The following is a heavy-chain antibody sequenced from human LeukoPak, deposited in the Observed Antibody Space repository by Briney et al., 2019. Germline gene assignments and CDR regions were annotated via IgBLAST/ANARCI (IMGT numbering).Heavy chain of an antibody. D-gene: IGHD3-3*01. CDR3: AKVPLYYDFWSGYLFVPFDY. Sequence: PGGSLRLSCAASGFTFSSYAMSWVRQAPGKGLEWVSAISGSGGSTYYADSVKGRFTISRDNSENTLYLQMNSLRAEDTAVYYCAKVPLYYDFWSGYLFVPFDYWGQGTLVTVSS. V-gene: IGHV3-23*01. J-gene: IGHJ4*02. CDR2: ISGSGGST. CDR1: GFTFSSYA.